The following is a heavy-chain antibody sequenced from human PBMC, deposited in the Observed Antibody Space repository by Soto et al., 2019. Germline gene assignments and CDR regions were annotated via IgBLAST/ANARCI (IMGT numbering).Heavy chain of an antibody. CDR2: IYHTGST. CDR3: ARAHGDGYNYNDY. J-gene: IGHJ4*02. CDR1: GGSISSSNW. D-gene: IGHD5-12*01. V-gene: IGHV4-4*02. Sequence: QVQLQESGPGLVKPSGTLSLTCAVSGGSISSSNWWSWVRQPPGKGLEWIGDIYHTGSTNYNPSLRSRVTISVDKSKNQFSLRLSSVTAADTAVYYCARAHGDGYNYNDYWGQGTLVTVSS.